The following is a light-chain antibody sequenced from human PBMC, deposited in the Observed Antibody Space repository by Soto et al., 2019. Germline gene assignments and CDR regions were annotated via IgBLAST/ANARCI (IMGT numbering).Light chain of an antibody. V-gene: IGKV3-11*01. CDR2: DAS. J-gene: IGKJ2*01. CDR3: QQRSNWPPNT. CDR1: QSVSSY. Sequence: EIVLTQSPATLYLSPGERATLSCRASQSVSSYLAWYQQKPGQPPRLLIYDASIRAIGIPARFSGSGSGTDFTLTISSLEPEDFAVYYCQQRSNWPPNTFGQGTKLEIK.